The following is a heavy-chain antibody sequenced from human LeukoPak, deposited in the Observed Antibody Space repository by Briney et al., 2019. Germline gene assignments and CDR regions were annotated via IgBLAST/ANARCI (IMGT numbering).Heavy chain of an antibody. D-gene: IGHD2-15*01. CDR3: ARGGFALTLDWFDP. V-gene: IGHV3-23*01. CDR2: ISDSGGST. CDR1: GFTFSSYG. Sequence: PGGSLRLSCAASGFTFSSYGMNWVRQAPGKGLEGVSSISDSGGSTFYADAVKGRFPISRDNSKNTLYLQMDSLRAEDTAVYYCARGGFALTLDWFDPWGQGTLVTVSS. J-gene: IGHJ5*02.